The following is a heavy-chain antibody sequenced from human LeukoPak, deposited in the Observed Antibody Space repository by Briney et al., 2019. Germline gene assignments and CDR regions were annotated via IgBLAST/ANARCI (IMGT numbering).Heavy chain of an antibody. J-gene: IGHJ4*02. CDR1: GFTFSRYG. D-gene: IGHD2-2*01. CDR3: ATSFSTPANY. CDR2: ISYDGSNK. V-gene: IGHV3-30*04. Sequence: GGSLRLSCAASGFTFSRYGMHWVRQAPGKGLEWVTAISYDGSNKYYADSVKGRFTISRDNSKNTLYVQMNSLRAEDTAVYYCATSFSTPANYWGQGTLVTVSS.